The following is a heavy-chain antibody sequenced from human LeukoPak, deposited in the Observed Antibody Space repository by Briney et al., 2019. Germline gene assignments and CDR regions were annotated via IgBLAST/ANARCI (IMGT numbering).Heavy chain of an antibody. CDR3: SRVGVVLLANWFDP. V-gene: IGHV1-2*02. CDR2: INPNSGGT. Sequence: ASVKVSCKASGYTFTGYYMHWVRQAPGQGLEWMGWINPNSGGTNYAQKFQGRVTMTRDTSISTAYMELRSLRSDDTAVYYCSRVGVVLLANWFDPWGQGTLVTVSS. D-gene: IGHD2-15*01. J-gene: IGHJ5*02. CDR1: GYTFTGYY.